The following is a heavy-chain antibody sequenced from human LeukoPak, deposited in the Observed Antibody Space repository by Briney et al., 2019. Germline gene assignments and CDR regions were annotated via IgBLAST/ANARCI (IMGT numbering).Heavy chain of an antibody. Sequence: GGSLRLSCAASGFTFSSYNMNWVRQAPGKGLEWVSFISSSSDYIYYADSLKGRFTISRDNAKNSVYLRMNSLRADDTAVYYCASGGTYVLDYWGQGTLVTVSA. CDR2: ISSSSDYI. CDR3: ASGGTYVLDY. CDR1: GFTFSSYN. V-gene: IGHV3-21*01. J-gene: IGHJ4*02. D-gene: IGHD3-16*01.